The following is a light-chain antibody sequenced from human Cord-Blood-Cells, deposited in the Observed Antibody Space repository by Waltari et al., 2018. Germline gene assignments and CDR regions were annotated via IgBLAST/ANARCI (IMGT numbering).Light chain of an antibody. J-gene: IGKJ1*01. V-gene: IGKV4-1*01. Sequence: DIVMTQSPDSLAVSLGERATIHCKSSQSVLYSSNNKNYLAWYQQKTGQPPKRLIFWASTRESGVPDRFSGSGSGTDFTLTISSLQAEDVAVYYCQQYYSTPRTFGQGTKVEIK. CDR1: QSVLYSSNNKNY. CDR3: QQYYSTPRT. CDR2: WAS.